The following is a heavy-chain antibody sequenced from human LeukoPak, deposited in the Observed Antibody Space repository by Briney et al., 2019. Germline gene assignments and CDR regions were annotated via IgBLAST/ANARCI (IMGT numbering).Heavy chain of an antibody. CDR2: MSYDGSNK. CDR3: AKDLGEMTTVTWNWFDP. D-gene: IGHD4-11*01. V-gene: IGHV3-30*18. J-gene: IGHJ5*02. CDR1: GFTFSSYG. Sequence: PGGSLRLSCAASGFTFSSYGMHWVRQAPGKGLEWVAVMSYDGSNKYYADSVKGRFTISRDNSKNTLYLQMNSLRAEDTAVYYCAKDLGEMTTVTWNWFDPWGQGTLVTVSS.